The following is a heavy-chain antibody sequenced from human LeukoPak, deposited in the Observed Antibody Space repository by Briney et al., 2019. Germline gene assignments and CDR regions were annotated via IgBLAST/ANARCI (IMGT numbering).Heavy chain of an antibody. Sequence: SVKVSCKASGGTFSSYAISWVRQAPGQGLEWMGGIIPIFGTANYAQKFQGRVTITTDESTSTAYMELSSLRSEDTAVYYCASLGFGGLFKVYWGQGTLVTVSS. CDR1: GGTFSSYA. CDR3: ASLGFGGLFKVY. J-gene: IGHJ4*02. CDR2: IIPIFGTA. D-gene: IGHD3-16*01. V-gene: IGHV1-69*05.